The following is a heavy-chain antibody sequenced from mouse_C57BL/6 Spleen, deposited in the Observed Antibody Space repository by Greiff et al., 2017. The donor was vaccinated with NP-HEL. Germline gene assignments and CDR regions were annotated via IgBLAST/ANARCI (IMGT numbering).Heavy chain of an antibody. CDR1: GYSFTGYF. V-gene: IGHV1-20*01. CDR2: INPYNGDT. D-gene: IGHD4-1*02. CDR3: ARQLGRNYFDY. Sequence: EVKVVESGPELVKPGDSVKISCKASGYSFTGYFMNWVMQSHGKSLEWIGRINPYNGDTFYNQKFKGKATLTVDKSSSTAHMELRSLTSEDSAVYYCARQLGRNYFDYWGQGTTLTVSS. J-gene: IGHJ2*01.